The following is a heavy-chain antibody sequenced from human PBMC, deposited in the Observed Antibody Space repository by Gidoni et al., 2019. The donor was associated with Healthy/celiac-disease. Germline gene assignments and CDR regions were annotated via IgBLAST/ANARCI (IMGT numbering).Heavy chain of an antibody. CDR3: AAPARYSSGWYSPPDY. CDR2: IYSGCST. V-gene: IGHV3-53*01. D-gene: IGHD6-19*01. CDR1: GFTVSSNY. Sequence: EVQLVESGGGLIQPGGSLRLSCAASGFTVSSNYMSWVRQAPGKGLVWFLVIYSGCSTYSADYVKGRFTISRDNSKNTLYLQMNCLSAEDTAVYYCAAPARYSSGWYSPPDYWGQGTLVTVSS. J-gene: IGHJ4*02.